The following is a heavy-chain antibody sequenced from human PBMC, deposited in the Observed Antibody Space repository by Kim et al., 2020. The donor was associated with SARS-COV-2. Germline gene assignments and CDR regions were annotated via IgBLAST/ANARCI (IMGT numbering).Heavy chain of an antibody. D-gene: IGHD3-16*02. J-gene: IGHJ4*02. CDR3: ARVTTKTRSLGYFDY. Sequence: SETLSLTCTVSGGSISSGGYYWSWIRQHPGKGLEWIGYIYYSGSTYYNPSLKSRVTISVDTSKNQFSLKLSSVTAADTAVYYCARVTTKTRSLGYFDYWGQGTLVTVSS. CDR2: IYYSGST. CDR1: GGSISSGGYY. V-gene: IGHV4-31*03.